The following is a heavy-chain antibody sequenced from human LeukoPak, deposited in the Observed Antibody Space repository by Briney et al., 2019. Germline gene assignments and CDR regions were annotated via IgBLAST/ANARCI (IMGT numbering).Heavy chain of an antibody. CDR1: GFTFSSYA. D-gene: IGHD3-10*01. CDR3: AKDPQKILWFGELFFDY. J-gene: IGHJ4*02. V-gene: IGHV3-64*01. CDR2: ISSNGGST. Sequence: GGSLRLSCAASGFTFSSYAMHWVRQAPGKGLEYVSAISSNGGSTYYANSVKGRFTISRDNSKNTLYLQMGSLRAEDTAVYYCAKDPQKILWFGELFFDYWGQGTLVTVSS.